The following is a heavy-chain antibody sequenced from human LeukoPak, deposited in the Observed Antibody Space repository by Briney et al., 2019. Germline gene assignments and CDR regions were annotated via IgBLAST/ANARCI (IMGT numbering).Heavy chain of an antibody. CDR2: INHSGST. V-gene: IGHV4-34*01. J-gene: IGHJ4*02. CDR1: GGSFSGYY. D-gene: IGHD2-2*01. CDR3: AREYCSSTSCKGTPFDY. Sequence: PSETLSLTCAVYGGSFSGYYWSWIRQPPGKGLEWIGEINHSGSTNYNPSLKSRDTISVDTSKNQFSLKLSSVTAADTAVYYCAREYCSSTSCKGTPFDYWGQGTLVTVSS.